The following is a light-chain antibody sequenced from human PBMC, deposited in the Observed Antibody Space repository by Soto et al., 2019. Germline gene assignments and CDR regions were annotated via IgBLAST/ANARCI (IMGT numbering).Light chain of an antibody. Sequence: QSVLTQPASVSGSPGQSITISCTGTSSDVGGYNYVSWYQQHPGTAPKLMIYEVSNRPSGLSNRFSGSKSGNTASLTISGLQAEDEADYYCSSFTTSSSLVVFGGGTKLTVL. V-gene: IGLV2-14*01. CDR1: SSDVGGYNY. CDR2: EVS. J-gene: IGLJ2*01. CDR3: SSFTTSSSLVV.